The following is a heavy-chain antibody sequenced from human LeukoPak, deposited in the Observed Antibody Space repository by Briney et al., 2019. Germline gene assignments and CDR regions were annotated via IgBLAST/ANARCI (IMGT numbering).Heavy chain of an antibody. CDR3: ARCSSSKSYYFDY. D-gene: IGHD6-6*01. Sequence: ASVKVSCKASGYTFTGYYMHWVRQAPGQGLEWMGWINPNSGGTNYAQKFQGRVTMTRDTSISTAYMELSRLRSDDTAVYYCARCSSSKSYYFDYWGQGTLVTVSS. V-gene: IGHV1-2*02. CDR2: INPNSGGT. J-gene: IGHJ4*02. CDR1: GYTFTGYY.